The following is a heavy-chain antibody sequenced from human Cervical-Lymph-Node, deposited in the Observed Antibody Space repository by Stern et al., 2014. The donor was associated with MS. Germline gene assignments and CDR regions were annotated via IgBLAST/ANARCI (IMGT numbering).Heavy chain of an antibody. V-gene: IGHV1-69*01. CDR1: GGTFNTNV. Sequence: VQLVESGAEVKKPGSSVQVSCKASGGTFNTNVISWVRQAPGQGLEWMGGIIPIFGTALYAQEFQGRATITAHGSTRPAHVERGSLRSEDTAVYYCARAAYSTSSYNYWGQGTLVIVSS. J-gene: IGHJ4*02. CDR3: ARAAYSTSSYNY. CDR2: IIPIFGTA. D-gene: IGHD6-6*01.